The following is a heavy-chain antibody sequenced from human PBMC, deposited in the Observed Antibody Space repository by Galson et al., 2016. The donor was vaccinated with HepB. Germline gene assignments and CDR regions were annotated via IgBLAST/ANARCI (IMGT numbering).Heavy chain of an antibody. Sequence: SLRLSCAVSGFTFSSFAMHWVRQSPGRGLEYVSGIDNNGGTAYYADSVRGRFTISRDKSRNTLYLQMGSLRADDTAVYYCMTGSFSSGLSNWFDPWGQGTLVTVSS. CDR1: GFTFSSFA. D-gene: IGHD6-19*01. J-gene: IGHJ5*02. CDR2: IDNNGGTA. V-gene: IGHV3-64D*08. CDR3: MTGSFSSGLSNWFDP.